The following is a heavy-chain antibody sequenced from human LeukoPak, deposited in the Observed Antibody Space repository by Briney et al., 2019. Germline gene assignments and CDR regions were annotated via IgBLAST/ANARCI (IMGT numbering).Heavy chain of an antibody. CDR2: IGTAGDT. CDR1: GFTFSSYD. CDR3: ARQTGDNAFDI. D-gene: IGHD7-27*01. J-gene: IGHJ3*02. Sequence: PGGSLRLSCAASGFTFSSYDMHWVRQATRKGLEWVSGIGTAGDTYYPGSVKGRFTISRENAKNSLYLQMNSLRAEDTAVYYCARQTGDNAFDIWGRGTMVTVSS. V-gene: IGHV3-13*01.